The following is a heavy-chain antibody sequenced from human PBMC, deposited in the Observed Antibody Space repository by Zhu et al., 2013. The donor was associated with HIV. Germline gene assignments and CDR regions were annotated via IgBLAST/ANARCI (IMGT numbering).Heavy chain of an antibody. CDR3: ARGSCGGDCYSFDDAFDI. J-gene: IGHJ3*02. CDR2: IIPIFGTA. V-gene: IGHV1-69*01. Sequence: VQLVQSGAEVKKPGSSVKVSCKASGGTFSSYAISWVRQAPGQGLEWMGGIIPIFGTANYAQKFQGRVTITADESTSTAYMELSSLRSEDTAVYYCARGSCGGDCYSFDDAFDIWGQGTMVTVSS. D-gene: IGHD2-21*02. CDR1: GGTFSSYA.